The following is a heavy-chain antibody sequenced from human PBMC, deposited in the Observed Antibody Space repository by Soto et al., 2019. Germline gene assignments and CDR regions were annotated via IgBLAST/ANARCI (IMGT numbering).Heavy chain of an antibody. CDR3: AKPLCSSGWSKFDY. CDR1: GFTFSSHA. J-gene: IGHJ4*02. V-gene: IGHV3-23*01. CDR2: ISGGGDTT. D-gene: IGHD6-19*01. Sequence: EVQLLESGGGLVQPGGSLRLSCAASGFTFSSHAMSWVRQAPGKGLEWVSGISGGGDTTYYADSVRGRFTISRDNPKSTLYLQMNSLSAEDSALYYCAKPLCSSGWSKFDYWGQGILVTVSS.